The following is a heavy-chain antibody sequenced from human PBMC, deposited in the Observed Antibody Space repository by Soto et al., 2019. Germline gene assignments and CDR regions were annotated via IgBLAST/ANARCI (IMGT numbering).Heavy chain of an antibody. CDR2: MKPDSDNT. Sequence: QVQLVQSGAEVKKPGASVKVSCKASGYTFSSYDINWVRQATGQGLEWMGWMKPDSDNTGYAQKFQGRVTMTRNTSLSTAYMELSNLTSDDTAMYYCVRGHRQSGIYTGDSWGQGTLVTVSS. V-gene: IGHV1-8*01. CDR3: VRGHRQSGIYTGDS. D-gene: IGHD1-26*01. J-gene: IGHJ4*02. CDR1: GYTFSSYD.